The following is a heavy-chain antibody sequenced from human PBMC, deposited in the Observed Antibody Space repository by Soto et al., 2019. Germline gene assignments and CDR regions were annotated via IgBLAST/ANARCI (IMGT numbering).Heavy chain of an antibody. D-gene: IGHD2-21*02. Sequence: QVQLQESGPGLVKPSQTLSLTCTVSGGSISSGGYYWSWIRQHPGKGLEWLVYISYSGSTYYNPSLKSRVTISVDASKNQFSLKLSSVTAADTAVYYCARDMPAYCGGDCYSGAFDIWGQGTMVTVSS. J-gene: IGHJ3*02. V-gene: IGHV4-31*03. CDR3: ARDMPAYCGGDCYSGAFDI. CDR2: ISYSGST. CDR1: GGSISSGGYY.